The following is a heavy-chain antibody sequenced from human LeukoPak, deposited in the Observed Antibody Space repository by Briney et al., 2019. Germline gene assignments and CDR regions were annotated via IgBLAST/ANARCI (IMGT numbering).Heavy chain of an antibody. CDR1: GFTFSSYG. CDR2: IRYDGSNK. J-gene: IGHJ4*02. V-gene: IGHV3-30*02. D-gene: IGHD5-18*01. CDR3: AKDSQVDTAMVMEYFDY. Sequence: GGSLRLSCAASGFTFSSYGMHWVRQAPGKGLEWVAFIRYDGSNKYYADSVKGRFTISRDNSKNTLYLQMNSLRAEDTAVYYCAKDSQVDTAMVMEYFDYWGQGTLVTVSS.